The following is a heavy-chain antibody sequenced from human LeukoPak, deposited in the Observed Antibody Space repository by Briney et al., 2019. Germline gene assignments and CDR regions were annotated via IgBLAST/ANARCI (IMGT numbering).Heavy chain of an antibody. V-gene: IGHV3-7*05. CDR3: ARQLSGWYDADPY. Sequence: GGSLRLSCAASGFTFSGSAIHWVRQSSGKGLEWVANIKEDGSRNHYVDSVKGRFTISRDNTKNSLYLQMSSLRAEDTAVYYCARQLSGWYDADPYWGQGTLVTVSS. J-gene: IGHJ4*02. D-gene: IGHD6-19*01. CDR1: GFTFSGSA. CDR2: IKEDGSRN.